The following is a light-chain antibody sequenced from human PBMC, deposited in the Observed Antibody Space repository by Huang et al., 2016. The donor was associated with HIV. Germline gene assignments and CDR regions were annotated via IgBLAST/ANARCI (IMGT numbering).Light chain of an antibody. CDR1: QSVGTY. Sequence: IQMTQSPTSLSASVGDRVFISCRTSQSVGTYLNWYQQKPGKAPKLLISSASTLHTGVPSRFSGGGSGTVFTLAIRCLQLDDFATYFCQQSFGALSSFGPGTRL. V-gene: IGKV1-39*01. J-gene: IGKJ5*01. CDR2: SAS. CDR3: QQSFGALSS.